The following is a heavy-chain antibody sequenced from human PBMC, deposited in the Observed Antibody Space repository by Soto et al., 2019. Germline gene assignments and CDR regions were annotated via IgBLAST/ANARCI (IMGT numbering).Heavy chain of an antibody. CDR2: IYYSGST. V-gene: IGHV4-59*01. Sequence: SETLSLTCTVSGGSISSYYWSWIRQPPGKGLEWIGYIYYSGSTNYNPSLKSRVTISVDTSKNQFSLKLSSVTAADTAVYYCASSATGTSWFDPWGQGTLVTVSS. CDR1: GGSISSYY. CDR3: ASSATGTSWFDP. D-gene: IGHD1-1*01. J-gene: IGHJ5*02.